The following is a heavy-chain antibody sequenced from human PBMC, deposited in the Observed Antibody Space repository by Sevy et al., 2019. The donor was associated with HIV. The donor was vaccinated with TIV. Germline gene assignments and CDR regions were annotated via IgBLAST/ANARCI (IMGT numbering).Heavy chain of an antibody. V-gene: IGHV3-23*01. Sequence: GGSLRLSCVTSGFTFSSYTMSWVRQTPGKGLEWVSAIGGSADYTYYADSVKGRFTISRDNSKNTLYLQMNGLRAEDTAVYYCARDQLGSIDYWGQGTLVTVSS. J-gene: IGHJ4*02. CDR2: IGGSADYT. CDR1: GFTFSSYT. D-gene: IGHD7-27*01. CDR3: ARDQLGSIDY.